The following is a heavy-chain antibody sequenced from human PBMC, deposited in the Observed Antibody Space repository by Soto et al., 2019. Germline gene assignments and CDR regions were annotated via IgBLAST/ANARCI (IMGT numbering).Heavy chain of an antibody. J-gene: IGHJ6*02. CDR3: ARDGEVFWSGYKYYYGMDV. CDR1: GHTFTTYG. CDR2: ISAYNGNT. Sequence: QVQLVQSGAEVKKPGASVKVSCKASGHTFTTYGISWVRQAPGQGLEWMGWISAYNGNTNYALKLQGRVTMTTDTSTSTAYMELRSLRSDDTAVYYCARDGEVFWSGYKYYYGMDVWGQGTTVTVSS. D-gene: IGHD3-3*01. V-gene: IGHV1-18*01.